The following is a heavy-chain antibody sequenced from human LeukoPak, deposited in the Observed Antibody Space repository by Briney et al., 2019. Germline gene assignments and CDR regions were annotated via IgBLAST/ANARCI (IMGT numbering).Heavy chain of an antibody. CDR1: GFTVSNTY. Sequence: GGSLRLSCAASGFTVSNTYMSWVRQAPGKGLEWVSVISSGGGTYFADSVKGRFTISRDNSKNTVFLQMNNLRADDTAMYYCARDRGIAAHYGMDVWGQGTTVGVSS. D-gene: IGHD6-6*01. CDR3: ARDRGIAAHYGMDV. V-gene: IGHV3-53*01. CDR2: ISSGGGT. J-gene: IGHJ6*02.